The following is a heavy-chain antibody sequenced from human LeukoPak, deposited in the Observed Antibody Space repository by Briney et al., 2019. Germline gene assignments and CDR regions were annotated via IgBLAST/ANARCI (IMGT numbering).Heavy chain of an antibody. J-gene: IGHJ4*02. Sequence: GGSLRLSCAASGFTVSSNYMSWVRQAPGKGLEWVSAISGSGGSTYYADSVKGRFTISRDNSKNTLYLQMNSLRAEDTAVYYCAKDRGVSTVVGYYFDYWGQGTLVTVSS. V-gene: IGHV3-23*01. D-gene: IGHD4-23*01. CDR2: ISGSGGST. CDR3: AKDRGVSTVVGYYFDY. CDR1: GFTVSSNY.